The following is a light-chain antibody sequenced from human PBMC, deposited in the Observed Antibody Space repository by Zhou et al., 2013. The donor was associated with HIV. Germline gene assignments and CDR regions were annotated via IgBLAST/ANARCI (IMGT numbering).Light chain of an antibody. V-gene: IGKV3-20*01. Sequence: EIVLTQSPGTLSLSPGERATLSCRASQSVSGSYLAWYQQKPGQAPRLLIYGTSYRATGIPDRFSGSGSGTDFTLTIRRLQPEDFAVYYCQQYNSWPPWTFGQGTKVEIK. J-gene: IGKJ1*01. CDR1: QSVSGSY. CDR2: GTS. CDR3: QQYNSWPPWT.